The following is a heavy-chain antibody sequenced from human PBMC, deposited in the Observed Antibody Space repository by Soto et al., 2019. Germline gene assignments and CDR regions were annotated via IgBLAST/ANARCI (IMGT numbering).Heavy chain of an antibody. V-gene: IGHV4-34*01. CDR1: GGSFSGYY. Sequence: SETLSLTCAVYGGSFSGYYWSWIRQPPGKGLEWIGEINHSGSTNYNPSLKSRVTISVDTSKNQFSLKLSSVTAADTAVYYCARARGYSYGTNRYYYCYGMDVWGQGTTVT. CDR2: INHSGST. D-gene: IGHD5-18*01. CDR3: ARARGYSYGTNRYYYCYGMDV. J-gene: IGHJ6*02.